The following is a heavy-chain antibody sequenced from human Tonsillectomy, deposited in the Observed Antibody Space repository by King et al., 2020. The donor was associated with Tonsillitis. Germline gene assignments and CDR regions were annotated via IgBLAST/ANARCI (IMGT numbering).Heavy chain of an antibody. J-gene: IGHJ6*03. Sequence: VQLVESGGGVVQPGRSLRLSCAASGFTFSNYGMHWVRQAPGKGLEWVAVIWYDGSNKYYADSVKGRFTISRDNSKNTLYLQMNSLRAEDTAVYYCARVGIAAGHYYYYMDVWGKGTTVTVSS. V-gene: IGHV3-33*08. CDR1: GFTFSNYG. D-gene: IGHD6-13*01. CDR3: ARVGIAAGHYYYYMDV. CDR2: IWYDGSNK.